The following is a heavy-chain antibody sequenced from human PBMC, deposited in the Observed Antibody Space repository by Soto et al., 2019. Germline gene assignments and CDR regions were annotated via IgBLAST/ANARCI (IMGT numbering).Heavy chain of an antibody. Sequence: EMQLVESGGGLVKPGGSLRLSCAASGFTFSTYSMNWVRQAPGKGLEWVAYISSTSTYIYYADSLRGRFTISRDNAERSLSLQMNSLRAEDTAVYYCARDLMHGAVDSWGQGTLVTVSS. CDR3: ARDLMHGAVDS. D-gene: IGHD2-8*01. V-gene: IGHV3-21*05. J-gene: IGHJ4*02. CDR2: ISSTSTYI. CDR1: GFTFSTYS.